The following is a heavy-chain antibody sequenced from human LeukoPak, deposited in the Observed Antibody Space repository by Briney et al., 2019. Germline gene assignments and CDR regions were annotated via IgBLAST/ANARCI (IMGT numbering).Heavy chain of an antibody. CDR1: GYTFTSYY. Sequence: ASVKVSCKASGYTFTSYYMHWVRQAPGQGLEWMGIINPSGGSTSYAQKFQGRVTMARDTSTSTVYMELSSLRSEDTAVYYCARRLWAYCGGDCYAQFFDPWGQGTLVTVSS. D-gene: IGHD2-21*02. CDR2: INPSGGST. V-gene: IGHV1-46*01. J-gene: IGHJ5*02. CDR3: ARRLWAYCGGDCYAQFFDP.